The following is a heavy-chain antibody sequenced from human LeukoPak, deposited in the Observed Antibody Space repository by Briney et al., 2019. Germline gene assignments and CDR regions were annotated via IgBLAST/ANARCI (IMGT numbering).Heavy chain of an antibody. CDR3: ARDRLYSSSSEDY. V-gene: IGHV3-53*01. CDR1: GFTVSSTY. J-gene: IGHJ4*02. D-gene: IGHD6-6*01. Sequence: GGSLRLSCAASGFTVSSTYMSWVRQAPGKGLEWVSVIYSGGSTYYADSVKGRFTISRDNSKNTLHLQMNSLRAEDTAVYYCARDRLYSSSSEDYWGQGTLVTVSS. CDR2: IYSGGST.